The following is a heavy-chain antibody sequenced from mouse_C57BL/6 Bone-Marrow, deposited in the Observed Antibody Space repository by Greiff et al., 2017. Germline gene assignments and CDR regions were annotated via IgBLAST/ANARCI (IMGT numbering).Heavy chain of an antibody. CDR2: TWWDDDK. Sequence: QVTLKVSGPGLLQPSQTLSLTCSFSGFSLSTFGMGVGWIRQPSGKGLEWLAHTWWDDDKYYNPALKRRLTISKDTSKNQVFLKIANVDTADTATYYCARRRYIGSYWYFEGWGTRTTVTVSS. CDR3: ARRRYIGSYWYFEG. J-gene: IGHJ1*03. D-gene: IGHD1-1*01. V-gene: IGHV8-8*01. CDR1: GFSLSTFGMG.